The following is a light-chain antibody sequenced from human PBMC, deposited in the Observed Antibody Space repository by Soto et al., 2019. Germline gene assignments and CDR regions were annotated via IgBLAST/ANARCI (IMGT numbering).Light chain of an antibody. Sequence: DIQMTQSPSTLSASVGDRVTITCRASQSISSWLAWYQQKPGKAPKLLLYKASSLESGVPSKFSRSGSGPESALTLSSLQPDDFATYYCQQYNSYWTFGQGPKVEIK. CDR3: QQYNSYWT. CDR2: KAS. V-gene: IGKV1-5*03. CDR1: QSISSW. J-gene: IGKJ1*01.